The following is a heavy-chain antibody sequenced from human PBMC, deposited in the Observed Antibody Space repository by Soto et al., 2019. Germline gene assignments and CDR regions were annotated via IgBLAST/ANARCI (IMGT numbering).Heavy chain of an antibody. V-gene: IGHV4-59*01. J-gene: IGHJ4*02. CDR3: ARLYSSGWYEGYYFDY. CDR2: IYYSGST. CDR1: GGSISSYY. D-gene: IGHD6-19*01. Sequence: SETLSLTCTVSGGSISSYYWSWIRQPPGKGMEWIGYIYYSGSTNYNPSLRRRVTISVDTSKNQFSLKLSSVTAAATAVYYCARLYSSGWYEGYYFDYWGQGTLVTVSS.